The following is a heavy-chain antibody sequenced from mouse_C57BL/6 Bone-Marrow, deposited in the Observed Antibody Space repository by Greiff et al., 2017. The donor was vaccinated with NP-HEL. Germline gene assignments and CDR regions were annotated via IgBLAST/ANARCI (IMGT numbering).Heavy chain of an antibody. CDR3: TTFTTVVARYFDV. V-gene: IGHV6-3*01. CDR1: GFTFSNYW. CDR2: IRLKSDNSAT. J-gene: IGHJ1*03. Sequence: EVQLVESGGGLVQPGGSMKLSCVASGFTFSNYWMNWVRQSPEKGLEWVAQIRLKSDNSATHYAVSVKGRFTISRYDSKSSVYLQMNNLRAEDTCIDYCTTFTTVVARYFDVWGTGTTVTVSS. D-gene: IGHD1-1*01.